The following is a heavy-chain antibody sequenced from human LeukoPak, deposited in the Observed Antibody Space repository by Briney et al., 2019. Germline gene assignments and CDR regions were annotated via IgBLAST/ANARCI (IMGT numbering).Heavy chain of an antibody. Sequence: PGRSLRLSCAASGFTFDDYAMHWVRQAPGKGLEWVSGISWNSGSIGYADSVKGRFTISRDNAKNSLYLQMNSLGAEDTALYYCAKDSSSGYPNWFDPWGQGTLVTVSS. CDR1: GFTFDDYA. J-gene: IGHJ5*02. V-gene: IGHV3-9*01. CDR3: AKDSSSGYPNWFDP. D-gene: IGHD3-22*01. CDR2: ISWNSGSI.